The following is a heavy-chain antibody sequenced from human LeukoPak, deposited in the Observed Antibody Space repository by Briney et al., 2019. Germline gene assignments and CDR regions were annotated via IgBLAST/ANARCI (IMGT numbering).Heavy chain of an antibody. J-gene: IGHJ5*02. V-gene: IGHV4-34*01. CDR3: ARINYGDYRNWFDP. CDR2: INHSGST. CDR1: GGSFSGYY. Sequence: PSETLSLTCAVYGGSFSGYYWSWIRQPPGKGLEWIGEINHSGSTNYNPSLKSRVTISVDTSKNQFSLKLSSVTAADTAVYYCARINYGDYRNWFDPWGQGTLVTVSS. D-gene: IGHD4-17*01.